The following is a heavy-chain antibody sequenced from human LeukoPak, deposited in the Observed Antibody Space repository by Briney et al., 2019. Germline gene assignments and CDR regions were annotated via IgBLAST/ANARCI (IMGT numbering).Heavy chain of an antibody. CDR3: AREYCYYSSGYSHYCDY. J-gene: IGHJ4*02. D-gene: IGHD3-22*01. Sequence: PGGSLRPSCAASRFTSSSFWMSWGRQAPGKGLEWVANIKQDGSEKYYVDSVKGRFTISRDNAKNSLYLQMNSLRAEDTAVYFCAREYCYYSSGYSHYCDYWGQGTLVTVSS. CDR1: RFTSSSFW. V-gene: IGHV3-7*01. CDR2: IKQDGSEK.